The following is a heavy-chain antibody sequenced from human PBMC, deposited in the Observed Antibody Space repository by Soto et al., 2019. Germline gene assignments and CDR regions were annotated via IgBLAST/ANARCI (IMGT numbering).Heavy chain of an antibody. CDR1: GSTFSSYT. CDR3: ARRRYCGADCYSKYYYGMDV. Sequence: QVHLVQSGAEVKKPGSSVKVSCQASGSTFSSYTVSWVRQAPGQGLEWMGRIIPVLGVTNYAPKFKGRVTITADKSKTTAYMELSSLRSGDTAVYYCARRRYCGADCYSKYYYGMDVW. J-gene: IGHJ6*01. V-gene: IGHV1-69*02. CDR2: IIPVLGVT. D-gene: IGHD2-21*02.